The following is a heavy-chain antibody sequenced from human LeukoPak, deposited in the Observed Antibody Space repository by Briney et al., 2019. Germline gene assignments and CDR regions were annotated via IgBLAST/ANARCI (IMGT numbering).Heavy chain of an antibody. V-gene: IGHV3-33*01. D-gene: IGHD5-18*01. Sequence: GGSLRLSCAASGITFRNYGMHWVRQAPGKGLEWVAIIWYDGSNKYYADSVKGRFTISRDNSKNTLYLQMNSLRVEDTAVYYCASVWRALGYTIDYWGQGTQVAVSS. CDR1: GITFRNYG. CDR2: IWYDGSNK. CDR3: ASVWRALGYTIDY. J-gene: IGHJ4*02.